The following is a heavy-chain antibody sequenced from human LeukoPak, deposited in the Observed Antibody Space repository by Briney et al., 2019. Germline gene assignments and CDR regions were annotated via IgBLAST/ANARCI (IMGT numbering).Heavy chain of an antibody. D-gene: IGHD1-26*01. CDR3: ARGSKEGPTTTAYDH. CDR1: GDSFTDYY. J-gene: IGHJ4*02. V-gene: IGHV1-2*02. Sequence: ASVKVSCKASGDSFTDYYMHWVRQAPGQGLEWKGWINPNSGGPNYAQKFQGRVTMTRDTSTSTAYMELSRLRSDDTAVYYCARGSKEGPTTTAYDHWGQGTLVTVSS. CDR2: INPNSGGP.